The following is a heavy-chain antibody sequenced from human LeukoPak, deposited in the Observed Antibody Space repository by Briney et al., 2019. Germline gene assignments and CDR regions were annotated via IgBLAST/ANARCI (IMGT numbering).Heavy chain of an antibody. CDR1: GFTFSSYS. Sequence: GGSLRLSCAASGFTFSSYSMNWVRQAPRKGLEWVSSISSSSSYIYYADSVKGRFTISRDNAKNSLYLQMNSLRAEDTAVYYCARDADYYDSRWGYGDAFDIWGQGTMVTVSS. CDR3: ARDADYYDSRWGYGDAFDI. J-gene: IGHJ3*02. D-gene: IGHD3-22*01. V-gene: IGHV3-21*01. CDR2: ISSSSSYI.